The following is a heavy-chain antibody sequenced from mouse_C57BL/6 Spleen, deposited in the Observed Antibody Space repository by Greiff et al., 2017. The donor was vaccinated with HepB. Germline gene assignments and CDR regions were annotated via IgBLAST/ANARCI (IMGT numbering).Heavy chain of an antibody. J-gene: IGHJ3*01. D-gene: IGHD2-2*01. CDR2: IRSKSNNYAT. CDR1: GFSFNTYA. Sequence: EVKLMESGGGLVQPKGSLKLSCAASGFSFNTYAMNWVRQAPGKGLEWVARIRSKSNNYATYYADSVKDRFTISRDDSESMLYLQMNNLKTEDTAMYYCVRQDYYGYDGGFAYWGQGTLVTVSA. CDR3: VRQDYYGYDGGFAY. V-gene: IGHV10-1*01.